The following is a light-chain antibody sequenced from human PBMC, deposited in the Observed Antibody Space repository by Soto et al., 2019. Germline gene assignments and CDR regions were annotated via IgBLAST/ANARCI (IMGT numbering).Light chain of an antibody. J-gene: IGKJ4*01. CDR2: VAS. Sequence: DIQMTQSPSSLSASVGDRVTITSRASQGIRNDLAWYQQKPGKAPKRLIYVASRLQSGVPSRFSGSGSGTEFTLTISSLQPEDSATYYCLQQNSYPLTFGGGTKVEIK. CDR3: LQQNSYPLT. CDR1: QGIRND. V-gene: IGKV1-17*01.